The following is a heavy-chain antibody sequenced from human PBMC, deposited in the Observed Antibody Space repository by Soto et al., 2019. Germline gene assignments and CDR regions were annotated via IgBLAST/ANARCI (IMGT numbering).Heavy chain of an antibody. D-gene: IGHD3-3*01. Sequence: GGSLRLSCAASGFTFSSYAMSWVRQAPGKGLEWVSAISGSGGSTYYADSVKGRFTISRDNSKNTLYLQMNSLRAEDTAVYYCARGPEEITIFGVVIQNYYFDYWGQGTLVTVSS. V-gene: IGHV3-23*01. CDR3: ARGPEEITIFGVVIQNYYFDY. J-gene: IGHJ4*02. CDR2: ISGSGGST. CDR1: GFTFSSYA.